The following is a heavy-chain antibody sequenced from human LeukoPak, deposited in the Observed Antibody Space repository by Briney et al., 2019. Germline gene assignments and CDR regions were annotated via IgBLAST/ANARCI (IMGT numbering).Heavy chain of an antibody. J-gene: IGHJ4*02. CDR3: AKESGDRGADCLALNDY. D-gene: IGHD2-21*02. V-gene: IGHV3-21*01. Sequence: PGGSLRLSCAASGFSFNSYTMSWVRQAPGKGLEWVSSINSHSTSIYYADSVKGRFTVSRDNTKKSLYLQMNSLRGEDTAVYFCAKESGDRGADCLALNDYWGQGTLVTVSS. CDR1: GFSFNSYT. CDR2: INSHSTSI.